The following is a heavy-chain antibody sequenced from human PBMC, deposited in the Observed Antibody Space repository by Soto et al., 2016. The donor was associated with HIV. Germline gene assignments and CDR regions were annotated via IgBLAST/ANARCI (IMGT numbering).Heavy chain of an antibody. CDR1: GYTFTTYD. V-gene: IGHV1-8*03. CDR2: MNPNNGYT. CDR3: ARAGTTEQQLEREVYYYYYMDV. Sequence: QVQLVQSGAEVKRPGASVKVSCKASGYTFTTYDINWVRQASGQGLEWLGWMNPNNGYTGQPQKFQGRVTISRNTSIRTAFMELSSLRSDDTAVYYCARAGTTEQQLEREVYYYYYMDVWGKGTTVTVSS. J-gene: IGHJ6*03. D-gene: IGHD6-13*01.